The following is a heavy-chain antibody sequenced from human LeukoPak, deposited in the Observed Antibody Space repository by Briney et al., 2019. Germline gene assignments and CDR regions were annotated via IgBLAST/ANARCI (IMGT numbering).Heavy chain of an antibody. CDR1: GFTFSSYE. Sequence: GGSLRLSCAVSGFTFSSYEMAWVRQPPGKGLGWLSCISSGGTTIYYADSVKGRFTISRDNAKNSLYLQVSSLGAEDTAVYYCARYSSPINWGQGTLVTVSS. D-gene: IGHD3-22*01. V-gene: IGHV3-48*03. J-gene: IGHJ4*02. CDR2: ISSGGTTI. CDR3: ARYSSPIN.